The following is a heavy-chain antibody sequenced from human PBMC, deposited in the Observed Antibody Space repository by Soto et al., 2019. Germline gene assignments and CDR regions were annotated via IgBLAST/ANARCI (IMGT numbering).Heavy chain of an antibody. CDR3: AREFWSGPFDY. Sequence: QLMESGGGVVQPGRSLRLSCAASGFTFSSYGMHWVRQAPGKGLEWVAVIWDDGTNNYYADSVKGRFTISRDNSKNTLYLQMNSLRAEDTAVYYCAREFWSGPFDYWGQGTLVTVSS. CDR2: IWDDGTNN. J-gene: IGHJ4*02. CDR1: GFTFSSYG. D-gene: IGHD3-3*01. V-gene: IGHV3-33*01.